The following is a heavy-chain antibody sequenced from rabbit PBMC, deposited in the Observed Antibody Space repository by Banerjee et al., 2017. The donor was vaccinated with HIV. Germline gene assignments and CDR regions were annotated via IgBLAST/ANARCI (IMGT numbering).Heavy chain of an antibody. CDR1: GSDISSYS. J-gene: IGHJ4*01. V-gene: IGHV1S40*01. CDR3: ARDLAGVIGWNFNL. Sequence: QSLEESGGDLVKPEASLTLTCTASGSDISSYSMGWVRQAPGKGLEWIACIYGDSSGTTYYASWAKGRFTISKTSSTTVTLQMTSLTAADTASYFCARDLAGVIGWNFNLWGPGTLVTVS. CDR2: IYGDSSGTT. D-gene: IGHD4-1*01.